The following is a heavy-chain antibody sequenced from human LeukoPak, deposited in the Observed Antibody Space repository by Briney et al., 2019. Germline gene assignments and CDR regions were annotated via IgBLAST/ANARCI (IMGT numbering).Heavy chain of an antibody. CDR2: INAYNGHT. CDR1: GYTLSTYG. V-gene: IGHV1-18*01. J-gene: IGHJ4*02. CDR3: ARGASREASGYYRLDS. D-gene: IGHD3-22*01. Sequence: GASVKVSCKASGYTLSTYGITWVRQAPGQGLEFMGWINAYNGHTKYIENFQGGVTMTADTSTSTAYMELRSLTSDDTALYFCARGASREASGYYRLDSWGQGTLVTVSS.